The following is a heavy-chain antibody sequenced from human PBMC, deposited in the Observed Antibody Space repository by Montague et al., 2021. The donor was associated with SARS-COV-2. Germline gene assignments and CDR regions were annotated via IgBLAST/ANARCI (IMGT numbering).Heavy chain of an antibody. CDR2: MYYSGST. V-gene: IGHV4-39*01. D-gene: IGHD3-10*01. J-gene: IGHJ4*02. CDR1: GGSISSSTYY. Sequence: SETLSLTCTVSGGSISSSTYYWGWIRQPPGKGLEWIGSMYYSGSTYYNPSLKSRVTISVDTSKKQFSLKLSSVTAADTAVYYCARRPRNYYDSGSYCALGDYWGQGTLVTVSS. CDR3: ARRPRNYYDSGSYCALGDY.